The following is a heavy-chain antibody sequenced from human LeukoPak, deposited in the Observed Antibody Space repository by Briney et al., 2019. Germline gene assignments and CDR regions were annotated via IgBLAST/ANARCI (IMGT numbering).Heavy chain of an antibody. D-gene: IGHD6-19*01. CDR1: GGSLSSYY. Sequence: SETLSLTCIVSGGSLSSYYWSWIRQPPGTGLEWIGYIYYSGSTNYNPSLTSRVTISVDTSKNQFSLKLSSVTAADTAVYYCAREHSSGWYGSGYFQHWGQGTLVTVSS. V-gene: IGHV4-59*01. CDR2: IYYSGST. J-gene: IGHJ1*01. CDR3: AREHSSGWYGSGYFQH.